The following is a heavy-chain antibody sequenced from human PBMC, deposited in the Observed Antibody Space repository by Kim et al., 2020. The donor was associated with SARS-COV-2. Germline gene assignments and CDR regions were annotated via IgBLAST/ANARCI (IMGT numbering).Heavy chain of an antibody. Sequence: TYYNPSLKSRVTISVDTSKNQFSLKLSSVTAADTAVYYCARDGSSSGFDYWGQGTLVTVSS. V-gene: IGHV4-31*02. CDR3: ARDGSSSGFDY. J-gene: IGHJ4*02. CDR2: T. D-gene: IGHD6-6*01.